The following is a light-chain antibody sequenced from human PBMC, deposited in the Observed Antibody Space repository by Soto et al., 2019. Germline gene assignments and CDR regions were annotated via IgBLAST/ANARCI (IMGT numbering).Light chain of an antibody. V-gene: IGKV1-5*01. CDR3: QQYNSSSWT. CDR2: DAS. J-gene: IGKJ1*01. CDR1: QSISSW. Sequence: DIQMTQSPSTLSASVGDRVTITCRASQSISSWLAWYQQKPGKAPKLLIYDASSLESGVPSRFSGSGSGTDFTLTISSLQPDDFATYYRQQYNSSSWTFGQGTKVEIK.